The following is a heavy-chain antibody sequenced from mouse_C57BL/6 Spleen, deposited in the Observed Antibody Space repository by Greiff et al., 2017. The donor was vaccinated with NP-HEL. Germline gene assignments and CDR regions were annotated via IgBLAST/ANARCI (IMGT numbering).Heavy chain of an antibody. J-gene: IGHJ3*01. CDR1: GYTFTDYY. CDR2: INPNNGGT. CDR3: ARSEGSSLFAY. Sequence: VQLQQSGPELVKPGASVKISCKASGYTFTDYYMNWVKQSHGKSLEWIGDINPNNGGTSYNQKFKGKATLTVDKSSSTAYMELRSLTSEDSAVYYCARSEGSSLFAYWGQGTLVTVSA. V-gene: IGHV1-26*01. D-gene: IGHD1-1*01.